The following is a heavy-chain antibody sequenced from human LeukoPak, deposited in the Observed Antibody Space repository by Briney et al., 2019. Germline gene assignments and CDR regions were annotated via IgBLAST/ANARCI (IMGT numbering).Heavy chain of an antibody. V-gene: IGHV4-59*01. CDR2: IYNSGNT. CDR1: GGSISNYY. J-gene: IGHJ5*02. Sequence: PSDTLSLTCSVSGGSISNYYWSWIRQPPGKGLEWIGYIYNSGNTNYNPSLKSRVTISIDTSKNQFSLKLTSVTAADTAFYYCARDRWFDPWGQGTLVTVSS. CDR3: ARDRWFDP.